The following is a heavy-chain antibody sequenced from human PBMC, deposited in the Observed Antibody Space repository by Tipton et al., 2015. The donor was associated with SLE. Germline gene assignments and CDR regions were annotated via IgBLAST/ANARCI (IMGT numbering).Heavy chain of an antibody. Sequence: TLSLTCTVSGGSISSGAYYWSWIRQHPGKGLEWIGHIFYTGPTYYNPSLKSRVTISIDMSENQFSLRLSSVTAADTAVYFRARETYDSSIDYWGQGTLVTVSS. CDR2: IFYTGPT. D-gene: IGHD3-22*01. V-gene: IGHV4-31*03. CDR3: ARETYDSSIDY. J-gene: IGHJ4*02. CDR1: GGSISSGAYY.